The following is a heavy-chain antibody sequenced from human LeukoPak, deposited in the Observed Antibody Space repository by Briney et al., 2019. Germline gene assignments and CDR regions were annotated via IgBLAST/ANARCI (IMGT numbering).Heavy chain of an antibody. CDR2: INSDGAT. J-gene: IGHJ4*02. CDR3: ARSAADAFDY. V-gene: IGHV3-74*01. CDR1: AFTFRSYC. Sequence: TGGSLRLSCAAAAFTFRSYCMHWVRQVPEKGLVWVSLINSDGATSHADSVKGRFTISRDNAKNTLYLQMNSLRAEDTAVYYCARSAADAFDYWGQGTLVTVSS.